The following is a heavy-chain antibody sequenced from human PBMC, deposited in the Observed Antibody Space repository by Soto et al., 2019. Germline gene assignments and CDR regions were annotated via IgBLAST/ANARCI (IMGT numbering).Heavy chain of an antibody. CDR2: IYYSGST. V-gene: IGHV4-59*01. Sequence: PSETLSLTCTVSGGSISSYYWSWTRQPPGKGLEWIGYIYYSGSTNYNPSLKSRVTISVDTSKNQFSLKLSSVTAADTAVYYCARGGYRGNWFDPWGQGTLVTVSS. CDR1: GGSISSYY. CDR3: ARGGYRGNWFDP. D-gene: IGHD1-1*01. J-gene: IGHJ5*02.